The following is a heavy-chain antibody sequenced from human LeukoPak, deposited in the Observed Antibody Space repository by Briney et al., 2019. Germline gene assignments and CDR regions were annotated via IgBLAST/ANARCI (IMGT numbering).Heavy chain of an antibody. D-gene: IGHD3-3*01. CDR3: ARSPLITIFGVVIPNYYYYYMDV. J-gene: IGHJ6*03. CDR2: IKQGGSEK. CDR1: GFTFSSYW. Sequence: GGSLRLSCAASGFTFSSYWMSWVRQAPGKGLEWVANIKQGGSEKYYVDSVKGRFTISRDNAKNSLYLQMNSLRAEDTAVYYCARSPLITIFGVVIPNYYYYYMDVWGKGTTVTVSS. V-gene: IGHV3-7*01.